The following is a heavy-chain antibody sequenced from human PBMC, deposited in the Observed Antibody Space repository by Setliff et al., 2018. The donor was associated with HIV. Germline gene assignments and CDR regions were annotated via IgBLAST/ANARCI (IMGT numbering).Heavy chain of an antibody. V-gene: IGHV1-8*01. J-gene: IGHJ6*04. CDR2: MNPNSGDT. Sequence: GASVKVSCKASGHTFSNYDVIWVRRATGQGLEWMGWMNPNSGDTGYAQKFQGRVIMTRDTSISTAYMELSGLTSADTAVYYCASGKGVRGVIITGGLDVWGKGTTVTVSS. CDR3: ASGKGVRGVIITGGLDV. D-gene: IGHD3-10*01. CDR1: GHTFSNYD.